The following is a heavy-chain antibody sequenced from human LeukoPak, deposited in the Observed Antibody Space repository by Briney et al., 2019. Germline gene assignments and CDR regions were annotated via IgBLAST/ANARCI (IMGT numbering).Heavy chain of an antibody. CDR1: GFTFSSYA. Sequence: GGSLRLSCAASGFTFSSYAMHWVRQAPGKGLEWVAVISYDGSNKYYADSVKGRFTISRGNSKNTLYLQMNSLRAEDTAVYYCARTVVVTYYYGMDVWGQGTTVTVSS. CDR2: ISYDGSNK. J-gene: IGHJ6*02. V-gene: IGHV3-30-3*01. D-gene: IGHD2-21*01. CDR3: ARTVVVTYYYGMDV.